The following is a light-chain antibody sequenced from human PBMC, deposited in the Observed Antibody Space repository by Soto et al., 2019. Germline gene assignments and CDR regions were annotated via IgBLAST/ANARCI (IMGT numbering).Light chain of an antibody. CDR3: CSYAGSRLSAYV. V-gene: IGLV2-23*01. J-gene: IGLJ1*01. CDR1: SSDVGSYNL. CDR2: EGS. Sequence: QSVLTQPASVSGSPGQSITISCTGTSSDVGSYNLVSWYQQHPGKAPKLMIYEGSKRPSGVSNRFSGSKSGNTASLTISGLQAEEEADYYCCSYAGSRLSAYVFGTGTKSPS.